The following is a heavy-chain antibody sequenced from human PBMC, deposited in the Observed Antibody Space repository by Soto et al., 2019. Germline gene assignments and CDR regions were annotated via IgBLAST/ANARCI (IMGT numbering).Heavy chain of an antibody. D-gene: IGHD1-26*01. Sequence: QVQLVESGGGVVQPGRSLRLSCAASGFIFSNYGMHWVRQAPGKGLEWVAVISNDGSNKYCADSVKGRFTISRDNSKNTLYLQMNSLRAKDTAMYYCAKAVGATQRGYFDSWGQGTLVTVSS. V-gene: IGHV3-30*18. CDR1: GFIFSNYG. CDR2: ISNDGSNK. J-gene: IGHJ4*02. CDR3: AKAVGATQRGYFDS.